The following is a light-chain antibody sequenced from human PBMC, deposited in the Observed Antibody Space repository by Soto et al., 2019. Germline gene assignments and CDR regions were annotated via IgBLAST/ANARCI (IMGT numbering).Light chain of an antibody. J-gene: IGLJ2*01. CDR3: QSYDSNFLGVI. Sequence: QSALTQPPSVSGAPGQRVTISCTGSSSNIGAGYDVHWYQQLPGTAPRLLIYNNTNRPSGVPDRFSGSKSGTSASLAITGLQAEDEADYYCQSYDSNFLGVIFGVGTKLTVL. CDR2: NNT. CDR1: SSNIGAGYD. V-gene: IGLV1-40*01.